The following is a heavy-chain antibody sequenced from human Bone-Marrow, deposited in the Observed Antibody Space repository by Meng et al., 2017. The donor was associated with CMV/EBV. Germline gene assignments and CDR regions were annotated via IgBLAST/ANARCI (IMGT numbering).Heavy chain of an antibody. CDR3: ARDAVVPAATKTNWFDP. D-gene: IGHD2-2*01. J-gene: IGHJ5*02. CDR1: GYTFTGYY. V-gene: IGHV1-2*02. Sequence: ASVKVSCKASGYTFTGYYMLWVRQAPGQGLEWMGWINPNSGGTNYAQKFQGRVTMTRDTSISTAYMELSRLRSDDTAVYYCARDAVVPAATKTNWFDPWGQGTLVTVSS. CDR2: INPNSGGT.